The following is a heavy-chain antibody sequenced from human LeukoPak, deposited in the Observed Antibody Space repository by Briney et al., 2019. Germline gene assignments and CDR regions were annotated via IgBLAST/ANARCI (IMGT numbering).Heavy chain of an antibody. CDR2: IWYDGSNK. CDR3: ARELEIAVAGTLGY. Sequence: GGSLRLSCAASGFTFSSYAMHWVRQAPGKGLEWVAVIWYDGSNKYYADFVKGRFTISRDHSKNTLYLQMKSLRAEDTAVYYCARELEIAVAGTLGYWGQGTLVTVSS. D-gene: IGHD6-19*01. V-gene: IGHV3-33*01. CDR1: GFTFSSYA. J-gene: IGHJ4*02.